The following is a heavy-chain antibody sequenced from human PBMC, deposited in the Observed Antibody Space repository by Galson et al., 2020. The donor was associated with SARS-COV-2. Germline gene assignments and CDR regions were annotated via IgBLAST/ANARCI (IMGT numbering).Heavy chain of an antibody. J-gene: IGHJ3*02. CDR1: GFTFSSYG. Sequence: GGSLRLSCAASGFTFSSYGMHWVRQAPGKGLEWVAVIWYDGSNKYYADSVKGRFTISRDNSKNTLYLQMNSLRAEDTAVYYCAKDRLPFRGDAFDIWGQGTMVTVSS. CDR3: AKDRLPFRGDAFDI. V-gene: IGHV3-33*06. CDR2: IWYDGSNK.